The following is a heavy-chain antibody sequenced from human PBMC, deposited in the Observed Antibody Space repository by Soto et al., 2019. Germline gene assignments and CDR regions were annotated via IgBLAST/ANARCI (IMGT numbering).Heavy chain of an antibody. Sequence: QVQLQQSGPGLVKPSQTLSLTCAISGDSVSTNSATWDWFRQSPSRGLEWLGRTYYRSRWFHDYALSVKTRITISPDTSNNQLSLQLTSVTPDDTAVYYCAKLVGNSWLDSWGQGTLVTVSS. CDR3: AKLVGNSWLDS. J-gene: IGHJ5*01. CDR1: GDSVSTNSAT. CDR2: TYYRSRWFH. V-gene: IGHV6-1*01. D-gene: IGHD2-2*01.